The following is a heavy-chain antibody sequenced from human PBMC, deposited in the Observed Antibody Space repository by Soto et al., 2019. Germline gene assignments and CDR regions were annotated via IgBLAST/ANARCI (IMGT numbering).Heavy chain of an antibody. CDR3: ARGDSSGYYSSDAFDI. CDR2: IYYSGGT. V-gene: IGHV4-31*03. D-gene: IGHD3-22*01. CDR1: GGSISSGGYY. J-gene: IGHJ3*02. Sequence: QVQLQESGPGLVKPSQTLSLTCTVSGGSISSGGYYWSWIRQHPGKGLEWIGYIYYSGGTYYNPSHKSRVTISVDTSKNQFSLKLSSVTAADTAVYYCARGDSSGYYSSDAFDIWGQGTMVTVSS.